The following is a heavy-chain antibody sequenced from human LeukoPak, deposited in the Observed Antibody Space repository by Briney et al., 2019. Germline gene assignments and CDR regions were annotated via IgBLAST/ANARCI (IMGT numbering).Heavy chain of an antibody. CDR2: IYQSGST. D-gene: IGHD3-3*01. CDR3: ERHDVVPGLNFFGK. Sequence: PSETLSLTCAVSGYSISSGYYWGWIRQPPVKGLEWIGSIYQSGSTYYNSDLKSRVTISIDPSKNQFSLKVNSVTAADTALYYCERHDVVPGLNFFGKWGQGALVTVSS. CDR1: GYSISSGYY. V-gene: IGHV4-38-2*01. J-gene: IGHJ4*02.